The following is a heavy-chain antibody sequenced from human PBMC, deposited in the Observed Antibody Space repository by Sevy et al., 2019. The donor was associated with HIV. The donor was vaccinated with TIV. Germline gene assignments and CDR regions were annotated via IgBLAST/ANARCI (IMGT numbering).Heavy chain of an antibody. CDR3: ARTTVTTLSSARNNWFDP. CDR1: GDSRNNGDYY. Sequence: SETLSLTCTVSGDSRNNGDYYWSWIRQHPGKGLEWIGKIYYTGTTYYNPSLKSRLRISVERSENTLSLSLRSVTAADTAVYYCARTTVTTLSSARNNWFDPWGQGTLVTVSS. V-gene: IGHV4-31*03. J-gene: IGHJ5*02. D-gene: IGHD4-4*01. CDR2: IYYTGTT.